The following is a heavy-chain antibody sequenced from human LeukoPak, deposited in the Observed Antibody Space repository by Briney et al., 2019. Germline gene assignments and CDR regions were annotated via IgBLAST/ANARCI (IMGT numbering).Heavy chain of an antibody. J-gene: IGHJ4*02. CDR3: AKSFCGGNCHSDY. D-gene: IGHD2-21*01. CDR1: GFSLSTYA. V-gene: IGHV3-23*01. Sequence: GGSLRLSCAASGFSLSTYAMTWVRQAPGKGLELVSGISGSGSTTYYADSVKGRFTIYRDDSKNTLYLQMNSLRAEDTAVYYCAKSFCGGNCHSDYWGQGTLVTVSS. CDR2: ISGSGSTT.